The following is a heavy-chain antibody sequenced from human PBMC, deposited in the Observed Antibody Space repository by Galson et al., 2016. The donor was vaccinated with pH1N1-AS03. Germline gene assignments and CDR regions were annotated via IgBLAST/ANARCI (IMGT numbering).Heavy chain of an antibody. CDR2: IKQDGSEK. CDR1: GFTFWNYA. CDR3: ARAYYYGSGRNFDY. D-gene: IGHD3-10*01. Sequence: SLRLSCAASGFTFWNYAIHWVRQAPGKGLEWVANIKQDGSEKYYVDSVKGRFTISRDNAKNSLNLQMNSLRAEDTAVYYCARAYYYGSGRNFDYWGQGTLVTVSS. V-gene: IGHV3-7*03. J-gene: IGHJ4*02.